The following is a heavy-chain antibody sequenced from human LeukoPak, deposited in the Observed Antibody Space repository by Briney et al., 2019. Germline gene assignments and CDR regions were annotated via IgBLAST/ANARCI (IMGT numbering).Heavy chain of an antibody. J-gene: IGHJ5*02. CDR2: IYDSGST. CDR1: GGSIRSSYYY. D-gene: IGHD1-7*01. Sequence: PSETLSLTCTVSGGSIRSSYYYWGWIRQPPGKGLEWIGSIYDSGSTYYNPSLKSRVTISVDTSKNQFSLKLNSVTAADTAVYYCARGRVWNYVSGRFDPWGQGTLVTVSS. CDR3: ARGRVWNYVSGRFDP. V-gene: IGHV4-39*01.